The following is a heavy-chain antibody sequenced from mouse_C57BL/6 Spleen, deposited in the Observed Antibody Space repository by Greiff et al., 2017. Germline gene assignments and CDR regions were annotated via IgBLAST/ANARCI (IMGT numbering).Heavy chain of an antibody. CDR3: ARGETGLAY. V-gene: IGHV5-4*03. D-gene: IGHD4-1*01. J-gene: IGHJ3*01. CDR2: ISDGGSYT. Sequence: DVKLVESGGGLVKPGGSLKLSCAASGFTFSSYAMSWVRQTPEKRLEWVATISDGGSYTYYPDNVKGRFTISRDNAKNNLYLQMSHLKSEDTAMYYCARGETGLAYWGQGTLVTVSA. CDR1: GFTFSSYA.